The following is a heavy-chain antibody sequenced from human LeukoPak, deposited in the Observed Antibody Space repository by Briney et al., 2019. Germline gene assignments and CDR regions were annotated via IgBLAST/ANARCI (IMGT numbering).Heavy chain of an antibody. CDR2: SYHSGST. CDR1: GGSISSSNW. J-gene: IGHJ4*02. Sequence: SGTLSLTCAVSGGSISSSNWWSLVRQPPGKGPEGIGESYHSGSTNYHPSLKSRVTISVDKSKNQFSLKLSSVTAADAAVYYCALGSSGYYDSTLDWGQGTLVTVSS. V-gene: IGHV4-4*02. D-gene: IGHD3-22*01. CDR3: ALGSSGYYDSTLD.